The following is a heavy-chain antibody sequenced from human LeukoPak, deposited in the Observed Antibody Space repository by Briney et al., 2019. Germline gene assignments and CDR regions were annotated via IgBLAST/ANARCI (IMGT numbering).Heavy chain of an antibody. V-gene: IGHV1-18*04. CDR1: GYTFSGYY. D-gene: IGHD3-16*01. CDR3: AVRLGTRLGEGYWFDP. J-gene: IGHJ5*02. CDR2: ISAYNGNT. Sequence: GASVKVSCKASGYTFSGYYLHWVRQAPGQGLEWMGWISAYNGNTNYAQKLQGRVTMTTDTSTSTAYMELRSLRSDDTAVYYCAVRLGTRLGEGYWFDPWGQGTLVTVSS.